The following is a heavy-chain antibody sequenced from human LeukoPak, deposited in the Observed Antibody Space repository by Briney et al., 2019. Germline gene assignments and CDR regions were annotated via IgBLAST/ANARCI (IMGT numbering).Heavy chain of an antibody. D-gene: IGHD4-17*01. Sequence: SETLSLTCTVSDGSISSSSYYWGWIRQPPGKGLEWIGSIYYSGSTYYNPSLKSRVTISVDTSKNQFSLKLSSVTAADTAVYYCVGYGDYYASRYYYYGMDVWGQGTTVTVSS. V-gene: IGHV4-39*01. CDR1: DGSISSSSYY. J-gene: IGHJ6*02. CDR2: IYYSGST. CDR3: VGYGDYYASRYYYYGMDV.